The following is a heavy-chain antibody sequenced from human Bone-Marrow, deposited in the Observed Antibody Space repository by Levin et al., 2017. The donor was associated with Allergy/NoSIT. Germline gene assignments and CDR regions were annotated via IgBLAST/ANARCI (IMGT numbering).Heavy chain of an antibody. Sequence: SETLSLTCAVSGYSINSGYYWGWIRQPPGKGLEWIGSVYRSGTTYYTPSLKSRVTISLDMSKNQFSLNLNSVTAADTAVYFCAREWEGGTSNFDFWGQGTPVAVSS. CDR2: VYRSGTT. V-gene: IGHV4-38-2*02. D-gene: IGHD1-1*01. CDR3: AREWEGGTSNFDF. CDR1: GYSINSGYY. J-gene: IGHJ4*02.